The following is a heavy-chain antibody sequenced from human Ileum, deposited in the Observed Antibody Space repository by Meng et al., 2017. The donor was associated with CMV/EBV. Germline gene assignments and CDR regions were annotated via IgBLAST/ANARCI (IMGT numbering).Heavy chain of an antibody. Sequence: VQRQVSGPGMVMLPRTLYTTCTVSGGAMRRGSYYWTGIRQPAGKAMAWIWSIYVSGRTNDNHSLKSRLTISLDTSNNHFSLQLNSVTAADTAVYYCAIDKMAWGGSPGYFDLWGRGTLVTVSS. V-gene: IGHV4-61*02. CDR1: GGAMRRGSYY. CDR3: AIDKMAWGGSPGYFDL. CDR2: IYVSGRT. D-gene: IGHD2-15*01. J-gene: IGHJ2*01.